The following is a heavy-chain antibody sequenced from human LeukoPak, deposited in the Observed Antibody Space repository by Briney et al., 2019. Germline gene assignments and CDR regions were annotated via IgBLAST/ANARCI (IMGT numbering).Heavy chain of an antibody. CDR2: ISAYNGNT. V-gene: IGHV1-18*01. CDR3: AREVPSSWYQSNWFDP. Sequence: ASVKVSCKASGYTFTSYVISWVRQAPGQGREWMGWISAYNGNTNYAQKLQGRVTMTTDTSTSTAYMELRSLRSDDTAVYYCAREVPSSWYQSNWFDPWGQGTLVTVSS. J-gene: IGHJ5*02. CDR1: GYTFTSYV. D-gene: IGHD6-13*01.